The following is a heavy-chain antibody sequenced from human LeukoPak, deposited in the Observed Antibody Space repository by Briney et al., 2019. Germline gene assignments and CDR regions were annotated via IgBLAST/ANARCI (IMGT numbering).Heavy chain of an antibody. CDR1: GFTFSHSA. J-gene: IGHJ4*02. D-gene: IGHD2-15*01. V-gene: IGHV3-23*01. CDR2: LSGSGITT. Sequence: GGSLRLSCAASGFTFSHSAMSWVRQAPGKGLEWVSTLSGSGITTYYADSVKGRFTISRDNAKNSLYLQMNSLRAEDTAVYYCARDDIKVAAIGVWGQGTLVTVSS. CDR3: ARDDIKVAAIGV.